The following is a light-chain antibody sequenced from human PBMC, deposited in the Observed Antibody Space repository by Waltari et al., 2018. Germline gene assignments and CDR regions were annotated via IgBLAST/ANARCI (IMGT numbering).Light chain of an antibody. J-gene: IGLJ3*02. V-gene: IGLV1-36*01. CDR2: YDD. CDR1: SSNIGSNA. CDR3: AAWDDSLSGWV. Sequence: QSVLTQPPSVSEAPRQRVTISCSGSSSNIGSNALTWYQQLPGKAPKLLIYYDDLLPSGVSDRFSGSKSGTSASLAISGLQSEDEADYYCAAWDDSLSGWVFGGGTKLTVL.